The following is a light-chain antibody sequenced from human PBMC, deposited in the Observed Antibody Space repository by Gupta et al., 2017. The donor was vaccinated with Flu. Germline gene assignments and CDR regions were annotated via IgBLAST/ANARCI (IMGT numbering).Light chain of an antibody. Sequence: EIVLTQSPATLSLSPGERATLSCRASQSVSSYLAWYQRNPGQAPRLLIYDASNRATGSPARFSCSRSVTDFTRTISSLEPEDFAVYYCQQRSNWYSFGQGTKLEIK. CDR1: QSVSSY. V-gene: IGKV3-11*01. J-gene: IGKJ2*03. CDR2: DAS. CDR3: QQRSNWYS.